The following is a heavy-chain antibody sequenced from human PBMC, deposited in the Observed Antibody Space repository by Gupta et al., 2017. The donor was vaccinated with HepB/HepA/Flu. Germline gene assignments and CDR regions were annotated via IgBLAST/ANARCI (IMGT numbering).Heavy chain of an antibody. CDR1: GGSFSGYY. V-gene: IGHV4-34*01. J-gene: IGHJ5*02. D-gene: IGHD6-13*01. CDR2: INHSGST. Sequence: QVQLQQWGAGLLKPSETLSLTCAVYGGSFSGYYWSWIRQPPGKGLEWIGEINHSGSTNYNPSLKSRVTISVDTSKNQFSLKLSSVTAADTAVYYCARGHSWYRRQGFDPWGQGTLVTVSS. CDR3: ARGHSWYRRQGFDP.